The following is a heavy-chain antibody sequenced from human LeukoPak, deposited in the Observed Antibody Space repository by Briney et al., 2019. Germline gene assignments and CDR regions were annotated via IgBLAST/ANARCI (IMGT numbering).Heavy chain of an antibody. CDR1: GFTFSTYA. D-gene: IGHD3-10*02. CDR2: ISSSSSTI. J-gene: IGHJ6*04. V-gene: IGHV3-48*04. Sequence: GGSLRLSCAASGFTFSTYAMNWVRQAPGKGLEWVSYISSSSSTIYYADSVKGRFTISRDNAKNSLYLQMNSLRAEDTAVYYCAELGITMIGGVWGKGTTVTISS. CDR3: AELGITMIGGV.